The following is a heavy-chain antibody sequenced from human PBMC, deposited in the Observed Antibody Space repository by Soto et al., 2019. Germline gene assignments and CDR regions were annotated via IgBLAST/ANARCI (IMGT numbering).Heavy chain of an antibody. Sequence: LSLTCTVSGGSISSGDYYWSWIRQPPGKGLEWIGYIYYSGSTYYNPSLKSRVTISVDTSKNQFSLKLSSMTAADTAVYYCARVGAITMVRGVLDYWGQGTLVTVSS. D-gene: IGHD3-10*01. CDR2: IYYSGST. J-gene: IGHJ4*02. CDR1: GGSISSGDYY. CDR3: ARVGAITMVRGVLDY. V-gene: IGHV4-30-4*01.